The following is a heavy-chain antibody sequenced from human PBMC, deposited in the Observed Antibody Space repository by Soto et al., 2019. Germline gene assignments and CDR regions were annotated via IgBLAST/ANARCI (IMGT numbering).Heavy chain of an antibody. CDR2: IYHSGST. Sequence: PSETLSLTCAVSGGSISSSNWWSWVRQPPGKGLEWIGEIYHSGSTNYNPSLKSRVTISVDKSKNQFSLKLSSVTAADTAVYYCATHPDHIAVAGISWFDPWGQGTLVTVSS. V-gene: IGHV4-4*02. J-gene: IGHJ5*02. CDR3: ATHPDHIAVAGISWFDP. CDR1: GGSISSSNW. D-gene: IGHD6-19*01.